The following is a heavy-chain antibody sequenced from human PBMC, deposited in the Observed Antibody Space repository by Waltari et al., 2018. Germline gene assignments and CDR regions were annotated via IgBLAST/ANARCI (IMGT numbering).Heavy chain of an antibody. D-gene: IGHD3-3*01. CDR1: GYSISSGYY. V-gene: IGHV4-38-2*02. J-gene: IGHJ5*02. CDR2: IYHSGST. Sequence: QVQLQESGPGLVKPSETLSLTCTVSGYSISSGYYWGWIRQPPGKGLEWIGSIYHSGSTYSNPSLKSRVTISVDTSKNQFSLKLSSVTAADTAVYYCAREARFLEWLTNNWFDPWGQGTLVTVSS. CDR3: AREARFLEWLTNNWFDP.